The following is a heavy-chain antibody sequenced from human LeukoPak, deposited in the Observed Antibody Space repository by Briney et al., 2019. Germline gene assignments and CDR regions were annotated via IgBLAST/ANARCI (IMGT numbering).Heavy chain of an antibody. J-gene: IGHJ4*02. CDR2: IDPSDSYT. CDR3: AKHYGDYVGFFDY. Sequence: GESLRISCKGSGYSFTNYWISWVRQMSGKGLEWMGTIDPSDSYTNYRPTFQGHVTISADKSISTAYLQWSSLKASDTAMYTCAKHYGDYVGFFDYWGQGTLVTVSS. V-gene: IGHV5-10-1*01. D-gene: IGHD4-17*01. CDR1: GYSFTNYW.